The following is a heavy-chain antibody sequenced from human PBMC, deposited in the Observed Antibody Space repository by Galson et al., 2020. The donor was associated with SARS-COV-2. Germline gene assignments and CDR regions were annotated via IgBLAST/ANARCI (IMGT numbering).Heavy chain of an antibody. CDR2: ISYDGSNK. J-gene: IGHJ4*02. CDR1: GFTFSSYA. D-gene: IGHD3-22*01. Sequence: GGSLRLYCAASGFTFSSYAMHWVRQAPGKGLEWVAVISYDGSNKYYADSVKGRFTISRDNSKNTLYLQMNSLRAEDTAVYYCARGLSGYYGNFDYWGQGTLVTVSS. CDR3: ARGLSGYYGNFDY. V-gene: IGHV3-30*04.